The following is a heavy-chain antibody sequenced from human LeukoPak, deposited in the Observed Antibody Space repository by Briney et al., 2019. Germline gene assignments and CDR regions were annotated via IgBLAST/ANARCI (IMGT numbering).Heavy chain of an antibody. CDR2: ISWNSGSI. Sequence: GGSLRLSCAASGFTFDDYAMHWVRQPPGKGLEWVSGISWNSGSIGYADSVKGRFTISRDNAKNSLYLQMNSLRAEDTAVYYCARENPYDTGSGLDYWGQGTLVTVSS. CDR1: GFTFDDYA. V-gene: IGHV3-9*01. D-gene: IGHD3-16*01. J-gene: IGHJ4*02. CDR3: ARENPYDTGSGLDY.